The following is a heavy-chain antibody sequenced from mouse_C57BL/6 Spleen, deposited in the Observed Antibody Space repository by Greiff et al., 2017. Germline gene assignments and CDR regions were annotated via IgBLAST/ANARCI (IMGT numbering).Heavy chain of an antibody. V-gene: IGHV1-52*01. J-gene: IGHJ2*01. CDR2: IDPSGSET. CDR1: GYTFTSYW. D-gene: IGHD4-1*01. CDR3: ARDWDRSYFDY. Sequence: QVQLKQPGAELVRPGSSVKLSCKASGYTFTSYWMHWVKQRPIQGLEWIGNIDPSGSETHYNQKFKDKATLTVDKSSSTAYMQLRSLTSDDSAVYYCARDWDRSYFDYWGQGTTLTVSS.